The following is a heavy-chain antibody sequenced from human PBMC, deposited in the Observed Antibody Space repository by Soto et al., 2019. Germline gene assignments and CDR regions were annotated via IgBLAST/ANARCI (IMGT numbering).Heavy chain of an antibody. Sequence: ASVKVSCKTSGFTFTTHAIHWVRQAPGQGLEWMGWISAYNGNTNYAQKLQGRVTMTTDTSTSTAYMELRSLRSDDTAVYYCARVDCGGDCYSPNDYWGQGTLVTVSS. D-gene: IGHD2-21*01. CDR2: ISAYNGNT. V-gene: IGHV1-18*01. J-gene: IGHJ4*02. CDR1: GFTFTTHA. CDR3: ARVDCGGDCYSPNDY.